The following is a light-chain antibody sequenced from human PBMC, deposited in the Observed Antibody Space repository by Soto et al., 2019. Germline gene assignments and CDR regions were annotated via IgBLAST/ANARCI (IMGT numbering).Light chain of an antibody. CDR1: QRVNSNY. Sequence: VLTQSPGTLSLSPGERATLSCRASQRVNSNYFAWYQQKPGQAPRLLVFGASTRATGIPDRFSGSGSGTDFFLTSTRVEPEDFAVYYCQQYTASSGVFTFGPGTKVDIK. CDR2: GAS. CDR3: QQYTASSGVFT. V-gene: IGKV3-20*01. J-gene: IGKJ3*01.